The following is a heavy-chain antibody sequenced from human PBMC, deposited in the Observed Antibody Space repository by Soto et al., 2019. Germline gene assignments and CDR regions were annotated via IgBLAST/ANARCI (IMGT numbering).Heavy chain of an antibody. CDR1: GFTFRTYY. J-gene: IGHJ4*02. V-gene: IGHV3-21*01. CDR3: ARQYPSSSRHFDH. CDR2: ISAGSSNI. Sequence: EVELVESGGGLVKPGGSLTLSCAASGFTFRTYYMIWVRQAPGKGLELVSSISAGSSNIYYAPSVKGRFTISRDNAKNSLYLQINSLRAEDSAVYYCARQYPSSSRHFDHWGQGTLVTVSS. D-gene: IGHD6-6*01.